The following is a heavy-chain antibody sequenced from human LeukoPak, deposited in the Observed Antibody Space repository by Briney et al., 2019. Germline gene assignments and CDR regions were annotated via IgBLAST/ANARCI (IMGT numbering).Heavy chain of an antibody. V-gene: IGHV4-34*01. Sequence: SETLSLTCAVYGGSFSGYYWSWIRQPPGKGLEWIGEINHSGSTNYNPSLKSRVTISVDTSKNQFSLKLSSVTVADTAVYYCAYLTTVTNYRGQGTLVTVSS. CDR2: INHSGST. D-gene: IGHD4-11*01. J-gene: IGHJ4*02. CDR3: AYLTTVTNY. CDR1: GGSFSGYY.